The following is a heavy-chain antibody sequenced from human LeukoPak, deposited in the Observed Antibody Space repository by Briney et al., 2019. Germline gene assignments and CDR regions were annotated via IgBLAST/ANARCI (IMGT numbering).Heavy chain of an antibody. V-gene: IGHV1-46*01. CDR3: ARGGVVVVAATLNWFDP. CDR2: INPSGGST. D-gene: IGHD2-15*01. CDR1: GYTFTSYD. J-gene: IGHJ5*02. Sequence: ASVKVSCRASGYTFTSYDINWVRQATGQGLEWMGIINPSGGSTSYAQKFQGRVTMTRDMSTSTVYMELSSLRSEDTAVYYCARGGVVVVAATLNWFDPWGQGTLVTVSS.